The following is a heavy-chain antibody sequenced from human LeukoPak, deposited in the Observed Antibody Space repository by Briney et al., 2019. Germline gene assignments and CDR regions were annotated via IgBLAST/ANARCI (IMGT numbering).Heavy chain of an antibody. CDR2: ISSSITI. J-gene: IGHJ4*02. D-gene: IGHD4-23*01. CDR1: GFSFSRYN. Sequence: GGSLRLSCEASGFSFSRYNMNWVRQAPGKGLEWVSYISSSITIYYADSVKGRFTISRDNARNSLYLQMNTLRAEDTAVYYCARDGSVGGGYFDYWGQGTLVTVSS. V-gene: IGHV3-48*01. CDR3: ARDGSVGGGYFDY.